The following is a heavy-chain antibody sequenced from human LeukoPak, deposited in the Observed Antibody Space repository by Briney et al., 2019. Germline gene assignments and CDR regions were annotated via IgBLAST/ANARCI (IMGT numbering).Heavy chain of an antibody. CDR1: GYTVTRYY. Sequence: ASVKVSCTASGYTVTRYYMHLVRQAPGQGLEWMGWMNPNSGGTKYAQKFQGRVTMTRDQSISTAYKELSRLRSDDTAVYYCARFPDCGGDCYTPYYFDYWGQGTLVTVSS. V-gene: IGHV1-2*02. CDR2: MNPNSGGT. D-gene: IGHD2-21*02. CDR3: ARFPDCGGDCYTPYYFDY. J-gene: IGHJ4*02.